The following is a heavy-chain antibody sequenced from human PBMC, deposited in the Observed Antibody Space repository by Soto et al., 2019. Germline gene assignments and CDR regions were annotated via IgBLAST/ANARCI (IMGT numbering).Heavy chain of an antibody. CDR1: GGTFSSYA. CDR2: INPNSGTT. J-gene: IGHJ3*02. Sequence: GASVKVSCKASGGTFSSYAISWVRQAPGQGLEWMGWINPNSGTTNYAQKFQGRVTMTRNTSISTAYMELSSLRSEDTAVYYCARGWGDLGFEDIWGQGTMVTVSS. CDR3: ARGWGDLGFEDI. D-gene: IGHD3-16*01. V-gene: IGHV1-8*02.